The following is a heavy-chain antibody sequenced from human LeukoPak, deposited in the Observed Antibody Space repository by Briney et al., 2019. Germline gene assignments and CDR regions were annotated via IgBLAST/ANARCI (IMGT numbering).Heavy chain of an antibody. CDR2: IYYSGST. CDR3: ARGRYSYGLDY. J-gene: IGHJ4*02. D-gene: IGHD5-18*01. Sequence: SETLSLTCTVSGGSISSYYWSWNRQPPGKGLEWIGYIYYSGSTNYNPSLKSRVTISVDTSKNQFSLKLSSVTAADTAVYYCARGRYSYGLDYWGQGTLVTVSS. CDR1: GGSISSYY. V-gene: IGHV4-59*01.